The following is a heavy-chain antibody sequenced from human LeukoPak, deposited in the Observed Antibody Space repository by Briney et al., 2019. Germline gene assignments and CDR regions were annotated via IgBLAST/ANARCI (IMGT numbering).Heavy chain of an antibody. D-gene: IGHD3-10*01. CDR1: GFTFSSYW. V-gene: IGHV3-7*01. CDR2: IKQDGSEK. J-gene: IGHJ4*02. Sequence: GGSLRLSCAASGFTFSSYWMSWVRQAPGKELEWVANIKQDGSEKYYVASVTGRFTISRDNAKNSLYLQMNSLRAEDTAVYYCARAVYYSPYWGQGTLVTVSS. CDR3: ARAVYYSPY.